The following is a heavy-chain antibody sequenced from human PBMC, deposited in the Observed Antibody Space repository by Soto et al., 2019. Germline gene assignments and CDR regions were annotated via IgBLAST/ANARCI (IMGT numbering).Heavy chain of an antibody. CDR3: STGVSCIGYFTVDS. D-gene: IGHD2-8*02. CDR1: GGSFGNSA. CDR2: FIPVYRTL. Sequence: QVQLVQSGAAVKKPGSSVKVSCKASGGSFGNSAINWVRQTPGHGLEWLGGFIPVYRTLNYAQNFQGRVTITADESTGTAFMTLSSLASEYTAVYYCSTGVSCIGYFTVDSWGQGSRVTVSS. J-gene: IGHJ4*02. V-gene: IGHV1-69*01.